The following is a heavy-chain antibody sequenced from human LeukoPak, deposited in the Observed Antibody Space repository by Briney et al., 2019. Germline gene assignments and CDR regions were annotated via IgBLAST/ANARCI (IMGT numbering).Heavy chain of an antibody. CDR3: ARDKYYGSGIQFNY. J-gene: IGHJ4*02. CDR1: GGTFSSYA. CDR2: IIPILGIA. V-gene: IGHV1-69*04. Sequence: GASVKVSCKASGGTFSSYAISWVRQAPGQGLEWMGRIIPILGIANYAQKFQGRVTITADKSTSTAYMELSSLRSEDMAVYYCARDKYYGSGIQFNYWGQGTLVTVSS. D-gene: IGHD3-10*01.